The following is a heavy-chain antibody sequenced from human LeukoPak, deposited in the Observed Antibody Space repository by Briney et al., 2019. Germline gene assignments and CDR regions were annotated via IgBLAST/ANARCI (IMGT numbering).Heavy chain of an antibody. CDR3: ARYRPPTPGNSDYYYLDV. Sequence: PGGSLRLSCAASGFTFSDYYMSWIRQAPGKGLELLSYISSSANTIYYADSVKGRFTISRDNAKNSLYLQMNSLRAEDTAVYYCARYRPPTPGNSDYYYLDVWGKGTTVTVSS. J-gene: IGHJ6*03. V-gene: IGHV3-11*04. CDR2: ISSSANTI. D-gene: IGHD1-7*01. CDR1: GFTFSDYY.